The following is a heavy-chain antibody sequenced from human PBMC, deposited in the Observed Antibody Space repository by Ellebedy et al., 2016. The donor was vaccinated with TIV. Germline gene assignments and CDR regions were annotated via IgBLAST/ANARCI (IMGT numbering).Heavy chain of an antibody. Sequence: MPSETLSLTCAAYGGSFSGYYWSWIRQPPGKGLEWIGEINHTGSTNYNPSLKSRVTISVDTSKNQFSLKLSPVTAADTAVYYCARLGDSNTWYLEGYFDFWGQGTLVTVSS. V-gene: IGHV4-34*01. CDR1: GGSFSGYY. J-gene: IGHJ4*02. CDR2: INHTGST. CDR3: ARLGDSNTWYLEGYFDF. D-gene: IGHD6-13*01.